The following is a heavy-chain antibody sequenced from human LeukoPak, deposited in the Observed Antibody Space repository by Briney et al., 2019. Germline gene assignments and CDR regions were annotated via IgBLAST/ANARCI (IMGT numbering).Heavy chain of an antibody. J-gene: IGHJ4*02. Sequence: GGSLRLSCASSGFTFSFYWMHWVRQAPGKGLVWVSRINSDGRSTSYAGSVKGRFTISRDNAKNTLYLQMNNLRAEDTAVYYCARDNEYCTGGTCRLDYWGQGALVTVSS. CDR1: GFTFSFYW. CDR2: INSDGRST. V-gene: IGHV3-74*01. D-gene: IGHD2-15*01. CDR3: ARDNEYCTGGTCRLDY.